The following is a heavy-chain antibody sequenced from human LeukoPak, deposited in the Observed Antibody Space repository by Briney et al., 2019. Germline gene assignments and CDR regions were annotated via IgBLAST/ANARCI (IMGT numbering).Heavy chain of an antibody. Sequence: GGSLRLSCAASGFSFSHYSMTWARQASGKGLEWISYIGVGGRPTNYADSVKARFTISRDDAQNSLYLQMNSLRAEDTAVYYCAKNTWKSSDSGRGRMDVWGQGTTVTVS. CDR2: IGVGGRPT. CDR1: GFSFSHYS. CDR3: AKNTWKSSDSGRGRMDV. J-gene: IGHJ6*02. V-gene: IGHV3-48*01. D-gene: IGHD3-10*01.